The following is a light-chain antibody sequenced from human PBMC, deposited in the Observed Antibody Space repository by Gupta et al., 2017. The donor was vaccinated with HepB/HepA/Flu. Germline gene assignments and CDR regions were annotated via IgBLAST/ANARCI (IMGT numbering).Light chain of an antibody. Sequence: DIQMTQSPSSPSASVGDRVTITCRASQSIANYLNWYQQKPGKAPKLLIYAAFILQSGVPSRFSGSGSGTXFTLSIXSLQPEDFATYYCQQSYRTPLTFGXGTNMEI. CDR1: QSIANY. V-gene: IGKV1-39*01. CDR3: QQSYRTPLT. CDR2: AAF. J-gene: IGKJ4*01.